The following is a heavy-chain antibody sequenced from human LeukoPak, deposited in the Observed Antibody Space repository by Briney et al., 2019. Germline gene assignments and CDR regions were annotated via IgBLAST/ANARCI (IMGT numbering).Heavy chain of an antibody. Sequence: GGSPRLSCAASGFTFSSYAMSWVRQAPGKGLEWVSGITGGGDDTYHADSVKGRFTISRDNSKNTLYLQMSSLRAEDSAIYYCAKGSASGRPYYFDYWGQGILVTVSS. CDR1: GFTFSSYA. CDR2: ITGGGDDT. J-gene: IGHJ4*02. D-gene: IGHD2-15*01. V-gene: IGHV3-23*01. CDR3: AKGSASGRPYYFDY.